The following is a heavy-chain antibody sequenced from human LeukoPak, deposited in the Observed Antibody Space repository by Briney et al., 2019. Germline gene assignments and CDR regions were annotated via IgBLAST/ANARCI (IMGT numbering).Heavy chain of an antibody. J-gene: IGHJ6*02. CDR1: GFTFSSYG. Sequence: GGSLRLSCAASGFTFSSYGMHWVRQAPGKGLGWVSVIRYDGSNKYYADSVKGRFTISRDNSKNTLYLQMNSLRAEDTAVYYCAKASPYGSGSYYGMDVWGQGTTVTVSS. CDR3: AKASPYGSGSYYGMDV. D-gene: IGHD3-10*01. V-gene: IGHV3-30*02. CDR2: IRYDGSNK.